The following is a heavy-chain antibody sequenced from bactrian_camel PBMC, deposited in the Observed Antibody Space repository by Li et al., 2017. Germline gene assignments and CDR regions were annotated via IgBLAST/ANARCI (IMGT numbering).Heavy chain of an antibody. J-gene: IGHJ6*01. V-gene: IGHV3S53*01. Sequence: HVQLVESGGGSVQAGASPRLSCAAAGYINKDYSLGWFRQVPGKERKGIASIDEIGRTDYANSVKGRFSISVDNANDTLYLQMDNLKPEDTAMYYCAADRTIIGTIVAGLVPTFGHRGQGTQVTVS. CDR1: GYINKDYS. CDR3: AADRTIIGTIVAGLVPTFGH. CDR2: IDEIGRT. D-gene: IGHD6*01.